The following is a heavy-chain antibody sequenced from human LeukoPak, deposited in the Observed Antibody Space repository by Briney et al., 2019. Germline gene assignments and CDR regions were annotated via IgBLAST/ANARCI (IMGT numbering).Heavy chain of an antibody. CDR2: RSYDGSNK. D-gene: IGHD1-1*01. J-gene: IGHJ6*03. CDR3: ARDPGPYGDYMDV. CDR1: GFTFSNYA. Sequence: GGSLRLSCAASGFTFSNYAMHWVRQAPGKGLEWVAVRSYDGSNKYYADPVKGRFTISRDNSKNTLYLQMNSLRVEDTAVYYCARDPGPYGDYMDVWAKGTTVTVSS. V-gene: IGHV3-30*04.